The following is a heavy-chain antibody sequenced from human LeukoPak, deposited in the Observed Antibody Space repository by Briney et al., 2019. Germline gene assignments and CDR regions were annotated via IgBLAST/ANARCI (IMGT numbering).Heavy chain of an antibody. D-gene: IGHD3-16*02. V-gene: IGHV3-23*01. CDR1: GFTFSSYA. J-gene: IGHJ4*02. CDR2: ISGSGGST. CDR3: AKDPITFGGVIVLILDH. Sequence: PGGSLRLSCAASGFTFSSYAMSWVRQAPGKGLEWVSAISGSGGSTYYADSVKGRFTISRDNSKNTLYLQMNSLRAEDTAVYYCAKDPITFGGVIVLILDHWGQGTLVTVSS.